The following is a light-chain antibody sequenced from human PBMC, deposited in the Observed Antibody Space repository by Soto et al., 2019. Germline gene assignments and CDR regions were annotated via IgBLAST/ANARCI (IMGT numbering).Light chain of an antibody. V-gene: IGKV3-15*01. CDR1: QTVSRS. CDR3: QQYIDWPPYT. J-gene: IGKJ2*01. Sequence: EVVLTQSPATLSVSPGERATLSCRASQTVSRSLAWYQQKPGQAPRLLIYGASTRATGIPGRFSGSGSGTDFTLTISSLQSEDFAVYYCQQYIDWPPYTVGQGTKVDIK. CDR2: GAS.